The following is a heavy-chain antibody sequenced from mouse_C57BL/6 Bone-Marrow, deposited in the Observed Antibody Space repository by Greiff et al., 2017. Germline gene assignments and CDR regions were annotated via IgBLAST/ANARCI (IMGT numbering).Heavy chain of an antibody. V-gene: IGHV1-72*01. CDR3: ARIPRQLRLREAMDY. CDR2: IDPNSGGS. J-gene: IGHJ4*01. D-gene: IGHD3-2*02. Sequence: QVQLQQPGAELVKPGASVKLSCKASGYTFTSYWMHWVKQRPGRGLEWIGRIDPNSGGSKYNEKFKSKATLTVDKPSITAYMQLSSLTSEDSAVYYCARIPRQLRLREAMDYWGQGTSVTVSS. CDR1: GYTFTSYW.